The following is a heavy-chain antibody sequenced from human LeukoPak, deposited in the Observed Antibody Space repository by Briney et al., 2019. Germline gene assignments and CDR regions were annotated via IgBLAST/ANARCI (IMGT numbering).Heavy chain of an antibody. CDR2: IYYSGST. CDR1: GGSISSYY. CDR3: ARSITIFGVVSGWD. D-gene: IGHD3-3*01. Sequence: SETLSLTCTVSGGSISSYYWSWIRQPPGKGLEWIGYIYYSGSTNYNPSLKSRVTISVDTSKNQFSLKLSSVTAADTAVYYCARSITIFGVVSGWDWGQGTLVTVSS. V-gene: IGHV4-59*01. J-gene: IGHJ4*02.